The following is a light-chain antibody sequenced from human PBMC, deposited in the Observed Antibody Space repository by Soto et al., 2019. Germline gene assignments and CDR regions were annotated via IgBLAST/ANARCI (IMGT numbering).Light chain of an antibody. Sequence: QCLLTQPGSVSGSPGQSITISCTGTSSDVGAYNFVSWYQQYPGKAPKLMIYEVSNRPSGVSNRFSGSKSGNTASLTISGLQAEDEADYYCRSYTSRSTYVFGTGTKVTVL. CDR2: EVS. CDR3: RSYTSRSTYV. V-gene: IGLV2-14*01. CDR1: SSDVGAYNF. J-gene: IGLJ1*01.